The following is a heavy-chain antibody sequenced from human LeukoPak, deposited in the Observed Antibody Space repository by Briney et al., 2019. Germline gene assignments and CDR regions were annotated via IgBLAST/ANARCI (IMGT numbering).Heavy chain of an antibody. CDR2: TYSGGNT. CDR1: GFTVSSNF. CDR3: ARGQTTVTHLDY. D-gene: IGHD4-17*01. J-gene: IGHJ4*02. Sequence: PGGSLRLSCAASGFTVSSNFMTWVRQAPGRGLEWLSVTYSGGNTYYADSVKGRFTISRDNSKNTLYLQMNSLRAEDTAVYYCARGQTTVTHLDYWGQGTLVTVSS. V-gene: IGHV3-66*01.